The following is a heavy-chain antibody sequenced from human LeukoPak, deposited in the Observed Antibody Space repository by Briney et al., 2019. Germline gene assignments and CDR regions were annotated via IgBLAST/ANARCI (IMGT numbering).Heavy chain of an antibody. J-gene: IGHJ4*02. CDR2: IIPIFGTA. D-gene: IGHD3-22*01. CDR1: GGIFSSYA. Sequence: SVKVSCKASGGIFSSYAISWVRQAPGQGLEWMGGIIPIFGTANYAQKFQGRVTITADESTSTAYMELSSLRSEDTAVYYCARVRYYYDSSGYYYFDYWGQGTLVTVSS. CDR3: ARVRYYYDSSGYYYFDY. V-gene: IGHV1-69*13.